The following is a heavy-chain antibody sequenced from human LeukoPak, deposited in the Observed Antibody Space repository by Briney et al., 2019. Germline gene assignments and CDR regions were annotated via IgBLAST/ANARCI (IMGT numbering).Heavy chain of an antibody. J-gene: IGHJ4*02. Sequence: GSLRLSCAASGFTFSSYAMSWVRQAPGKGLEWVSAISGSGGSTYYADSVKGRFTISRDNSKNTLYLQMNSLRAEDTAVYYCARDDLNYDSSGYFDYWGQGTLVTVSS. D-gene: IGHD3-22*01. CDR2: ISGSGGST. CDR1: GFTFSSYA. V-gene: IGHV3-23*01. CDR3: ARDDLNYDSSGYFDY.